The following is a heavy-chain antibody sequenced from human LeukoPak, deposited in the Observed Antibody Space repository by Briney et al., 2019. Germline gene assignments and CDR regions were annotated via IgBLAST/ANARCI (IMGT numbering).Heavy chain of an antibody. CDR2: ISSSGSNI. CDR1: GFTFSAFS. V-gene: IGHV3-48*01. CDR3: ASCTTGEDY. J-gene: IGHJ4*02. Sequence: GGSLRLSCAASGFTFSAFSMNWVRQAPGKGLEWVSYISSSGSNIHYADSVKGRFTISRDTGKNSLYLQMNSLRAEDTAVYYCASCTTGEDYWGQGTLVTVSS. D-gene: IGHD7-27*01.